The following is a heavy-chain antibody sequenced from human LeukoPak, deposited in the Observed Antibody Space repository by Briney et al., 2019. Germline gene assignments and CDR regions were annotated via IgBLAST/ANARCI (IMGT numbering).Heavy chain of an antibody. Sequence: PGRSLRLSCAASGFTFSSYGMHWVRQAPGTGLEWVAFISYHGSSTYYADSVKGRFTISRDNSRNTLYLQINSLRGEDTAIYYCAKDQGTMSGTIAYWGQGTLVTVSA. CDR2: ISYHGSST. CDR1: GFTFSSYG. CDR3: AKDQGTMSGTIAY. V-gene: IGHV3-30*18. D-gene: IGHD1/OR15-1a*01. J-gene: IGHJ4*02.